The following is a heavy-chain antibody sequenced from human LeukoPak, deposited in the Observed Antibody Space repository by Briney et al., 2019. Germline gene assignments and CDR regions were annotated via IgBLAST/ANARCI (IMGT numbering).Heavy chain of an antibody. CDR3: ARVAAANGIDY. Sequence: APVKVSCKASGGTFISYAISWVRQAPGQGLEWMGRIIPILGIANYAQKFQGRVTITAAKSTSTAYMELSSLRSEDTAVYYCARVAAANGIDYWGQGTLVTVSS. V-gene: IGHV1-69*04. CDR1: GGTFISYA. J-gene: IGHJ4*02. D-gene: IGHD2-8*01. CDR2: IIPILGIA.